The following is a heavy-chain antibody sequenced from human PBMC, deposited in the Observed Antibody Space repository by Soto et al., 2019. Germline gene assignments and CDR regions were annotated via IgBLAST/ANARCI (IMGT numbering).Heavy chain of an antibody. Sequence: VQLVRSGAEVKKPGASVKVSCKASGYTFTNFGISWVRQAPGQVLEWMGWISAYNGNNNYAQNFQGRFTMTTHTSTSTDYTEQRSLRSEDTAVYYCARGETPIDYQGQGNLGTVSS. CDR2: ISAYNGNN. V-gene: IGHV1-18*01. CDR1: GYTFTNFG. D-gene: IGHD1-26*01. CDR3: ARGETPIDY. J-gene: IGHJ4*02.